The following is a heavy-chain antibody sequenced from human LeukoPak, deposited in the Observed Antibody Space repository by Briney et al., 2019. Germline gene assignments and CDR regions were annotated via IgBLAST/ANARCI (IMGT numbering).Heavy chain of an antibody. CDR2: INPNSGGT. V-gene: IGHV1-2*02. J-gene: IGHJ4*02. D-gene: IGHD1-1*01. CDR1: GYTFTGYY. CDR3: ARGMVQLERPSFDY. Sequence: ASVKVSCKASGYTFTGYYMHWVRQAPGQGLEWTGWINPNSGGTNYAQKFQGRVTMTRDTSISTAYMELSRLRSDDTAVYYCARGMVQLERPSFDYRGQGTLVTVSS.